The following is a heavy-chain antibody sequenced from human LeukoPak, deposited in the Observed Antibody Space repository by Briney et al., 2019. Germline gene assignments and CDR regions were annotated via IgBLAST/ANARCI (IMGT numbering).Heavy chain of an antibody. CDR3: ARSVRYNWNDGNPVGLGY. Sequence: GESLKISCKGSGYSFTSHWIGWVRQMSGKGLEWMGIIYPGDSDTRYSPSFQGQVTISADKSISTAYLQWSSLKASDTAMYYCARSVRYNWNDGNPVGLGYWGQGTLVTVSS. J-gene: IGHJ4*02. CDR2: IYPGDSDT. CDR1: GYSFTSHW. D-gene: IGHD1-1*01. V-gene: IGHV5-51*01.